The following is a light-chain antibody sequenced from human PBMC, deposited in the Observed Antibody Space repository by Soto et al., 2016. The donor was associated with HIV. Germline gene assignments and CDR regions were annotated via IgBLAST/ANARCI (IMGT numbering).Light chain of an antibody. CDR3: QVWDSNSDHPV. V-gene: IGLV3-21*03. Sequence: SYELTQSPSVSVAPGKTARIACGGNNIGSKSVHWYQQKPGQAPVLAVYDDSDRPSGIPERFSGSNSENTATLTISSVEAGDEADYYCQVWDSNSDHPVFGGGTRLTVL. CDR2: DDS. J-gene: IGLJ2*01. CDR1: NIGSKS.